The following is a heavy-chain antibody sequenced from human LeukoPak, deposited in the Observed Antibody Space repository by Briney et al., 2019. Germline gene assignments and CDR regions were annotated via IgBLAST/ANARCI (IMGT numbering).Heavy chain of an antibody. J-gene: IGHJ4*02. CDR2: ISGSGGST. CDR1: GFTVSNNY. V-gene: IGHV3-23*01. CDR3: AREVEGATRYFDY. Sequence: GGSLRLSCAASGFTVSNNYMNWVRQAPGKGLEWVSAISGSGGSTYYADSVKGRFTISRDNSKNTLYLQMNSLRAEDTAVYYCAREVEGATRYFDYWGQGTLVTVSS. D-gene: IGHD1-26*01.